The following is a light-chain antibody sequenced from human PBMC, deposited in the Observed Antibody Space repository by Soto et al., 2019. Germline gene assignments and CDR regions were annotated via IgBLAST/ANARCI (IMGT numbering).Light chain of an antibody. CDR3: TFYYTSSTLV. V-gene: IGLV2-14*03. Sequence: QSVLTQPASVSGSPGQSITISCTGTSSDVDYYDYVSWYQQHPGEAPKLMIYEVNNRPSGVSDRFSASKSGNTASLTISGLQAEDGGYYYLTFYYTSSTLVFGGGTQLTVL. CDR2: EVN. CDR1: SSDVDYYDY. J-gene: IGLJ7*01.